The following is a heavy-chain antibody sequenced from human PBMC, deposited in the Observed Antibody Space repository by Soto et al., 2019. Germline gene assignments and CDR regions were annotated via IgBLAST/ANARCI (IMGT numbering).Heavy chain of an antibody. V-gene: IGHV4-31*03. CDR2: IYYSGST. J-gene: IGHJ4*02. CDR3: ARDRPGDYGDYEYYFDY. Sequence: ASETLSLTCTVSGGSISSGGYYWSWIRQHPGKGLEWIGYIYYSGSTYYNPSLKSRVTISVDTSKNQFSLKLSSVTAADTAVYYCARDRPGDYGDYEYYFDYWGQGTLVTVSS. D-gene: IGHD4-17*01. CDR1: GGSISSGGYY.